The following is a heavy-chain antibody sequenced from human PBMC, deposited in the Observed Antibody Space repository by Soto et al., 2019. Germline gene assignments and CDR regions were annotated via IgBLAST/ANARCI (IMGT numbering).Heavy chain of an antibody. V-gene: IGHV3-21*01. Sequence: LRLSCAASGFTFSSYSMNWVRQAPGKGLEWVSSISSSSSYIYYADSVKGRFTISRDNAKNSLYLQMNSLRAEDTAVYYCASGSYRPGDAFDIWGQGTMVTVSS. CDR3: ASGSYRPGDAFDI. D-gene: IGHD3-16*02. J-gene: IGHJ3*02. CDR1: GFTFSSYS. CDR2: ISSSSSYI.